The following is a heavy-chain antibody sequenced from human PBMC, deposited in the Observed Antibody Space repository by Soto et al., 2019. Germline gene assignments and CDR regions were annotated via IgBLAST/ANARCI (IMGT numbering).Heavy chain of an antibody. CDR1: GYSFTSYW. CDR3: ASADYDFWSGHGPTHFDY. CDR2: IYPGDSDT. J-gene: IGHJ4*02. D-gene: IGHD3-3*01. V-gene: IGHV5-51*01. Sequence: PRESLKISCKGSGYSFTSYWIGWVRQMPGKGLEWMGIIYPGDSDTRYSPSFQGQVTISADKSISTAYLQWSSLKASDTAMYYCASADYDFWSGHGPTHFDYWGQGTLVTVSS.